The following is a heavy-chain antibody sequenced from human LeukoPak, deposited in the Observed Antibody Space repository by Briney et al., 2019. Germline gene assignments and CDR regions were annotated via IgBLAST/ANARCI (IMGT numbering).Heavy chain of an antibody. J-gene: IGHJ1*01. D-gene: IGHD6-19*01. V-gene: IGHV1-18*01. Sequence: ASVKVSCKASGYTFTSYAISWVRQAPGQGLEWMGWISADNGNTNYAQKLQGRVTTTTDTSTSTAYMELRSLRFDDTAVYYCARFTAVAGTFQHWGQGTLVTVSS. CDR1: GYTFTSYA. CDR3: ARFTAVAGTFQH. CDR2: ISADNGNT.